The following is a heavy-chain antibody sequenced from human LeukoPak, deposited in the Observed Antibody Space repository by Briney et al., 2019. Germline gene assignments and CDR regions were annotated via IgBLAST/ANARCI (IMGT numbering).Heavy chain of an antibody. D-gene: IGHD2-8*01. CDR3: ARDGGLYCTNGVCYTDY. V-gene: IGHV1-69*01. CDR1: GGTFSSYA. J-gene: IGHJ4*02. Sequence: GSSVKVSCKASGGTFSSYAISWVRQAPGQGLEWMGGIIPIFGTANYAQKFQGRVTITADESTSTAYMELSSLRSEDTAVYYCARDGGLYCTNGVCYTDYWGQGTLVTVSS. CDR2: IIPIFGTA.